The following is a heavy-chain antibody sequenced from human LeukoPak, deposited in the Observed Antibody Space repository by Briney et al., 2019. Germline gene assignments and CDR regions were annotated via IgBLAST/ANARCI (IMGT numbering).Heavy chain of an antibody. CDR2: IYYSGST. J-gene: IGHJ4*02. Sequence: SSETLSLTCIVSGGSISSYYWSWIRQPPGKGLEWIGYIYYSGSTDYNPSLKSRVTMSVDTSKNQFSLKLTSVTAADTAVYYCARQNYGSAPLRYWGQGTLVTVSS. D-gene: IGHD3-10*01. V-gene: IGHV4-59*08. CDR1: GGSISSYY. CDR3: ARQNYGSAPLRY.